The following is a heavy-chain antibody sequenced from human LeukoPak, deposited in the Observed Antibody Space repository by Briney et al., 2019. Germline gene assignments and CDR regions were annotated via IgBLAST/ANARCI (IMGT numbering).Heavy chain of an antibody. D-gene: IGHD2-2*01. CDR1: GDSISSSNA. Sequence: SGTLSLTCALSGDSISSSNAWSWVRQPPGKGLGGSGVIYQSERINYNPPLRSRVTLSVDKFKNQFSLKQSSVTAAHSAVFFCANLKYCSSTSLLEGIDYWGQGTLVTVSS. V-gene: IGHV4-4*02. CDR2: IYQSERI. CDR3: ANLKYCSSTSLLEGIDY. J-gene: IGHJ4*02.